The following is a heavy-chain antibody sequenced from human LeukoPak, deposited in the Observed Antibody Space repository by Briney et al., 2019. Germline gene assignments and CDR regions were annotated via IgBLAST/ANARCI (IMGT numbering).Heavy chain of an antibody. CDR2: IYYSGTT. CDR3: TRGVYIAAAQYGY. D-gene: IGHD6-13*01. J-gene: IGHJ4*02. V-gene: IGHV4-59*01. CDR1: GGSISSYY. Sequence: SETLSLTCTVSGGSISSYYWSWIRQPPGKGLEWIGYIYYSGTTNYNPSLKSRVTISVDTSKNQFSLKLSSVTAADTAVYYCTRGVYIAAAQYGYWGQGTLVTVSS.